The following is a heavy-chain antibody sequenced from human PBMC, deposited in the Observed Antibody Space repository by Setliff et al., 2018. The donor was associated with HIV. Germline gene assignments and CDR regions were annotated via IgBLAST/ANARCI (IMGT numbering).Heavy chain of an antibody. Sequence: GSLRLSCAASGFTFSNYDMHWVRQAPGKGLEWVAFVRYHGSDKYYADSVKGRFTISRDNSKSTLYLQMNSLRPEDTAVYYCAKDSWGYHYWGQGTLVTVSS. J-gene: IGHJ4*02. CDR1: GFTFSNYD. D-gene: IGHD7-27*01. CDR2: VRYHGSDK. V-gene: IGHV3-30*02. CDR3: AKDSWGYHY.